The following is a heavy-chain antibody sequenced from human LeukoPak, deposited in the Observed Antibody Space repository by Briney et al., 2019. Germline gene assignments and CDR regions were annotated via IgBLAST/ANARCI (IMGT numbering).Heavy chain of an antibody. CDR2: ISYDGSNK. V-gene: IGHV3-30*18. CDR3: AKAVHFDY. J-gene: IGHJ4*02. D-gene: IGHD6-6*01. Sequence: PGGSLRLSCAASGFTFSSYGMHWVRQAPGKGLEWVAVISYDGSNKYYADSVKGRFTISRDNSKDTLYLQMNSLRAEDTAVYYCAKAVHFDYWGQGTLVTVSS. CDR1: GFTFSSYG.